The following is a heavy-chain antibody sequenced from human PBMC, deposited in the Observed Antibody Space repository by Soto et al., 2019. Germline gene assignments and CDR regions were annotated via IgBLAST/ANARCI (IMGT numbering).Heavy chain of an antibody. V-gene: IGHV4-34*01. CDR2: INHSGST. CDR1: GGSFSGYY. D-gene: IGHD2-8*02. J-gene: IGHJ4*02. CDR3: AREKITGLFDY. Sequence: QVQLQQWGAGLLKPSETLSLTCAVYGGSFSGYYWTWIRQPPGTGLEWIGEINHSGSTNYNPSLKKRVTITVDTAKNQFSPKPTPVTAADPALDYCAREKITGLFDYWGQGTLVTVSS.